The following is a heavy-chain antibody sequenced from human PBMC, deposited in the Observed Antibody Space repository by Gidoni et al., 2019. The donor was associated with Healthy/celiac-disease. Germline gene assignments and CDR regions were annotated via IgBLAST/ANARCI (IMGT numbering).Heavy chain of an antibody. J-gene: IGHJ4*02. CDR1: GYSISSGYY. CDR3: ARAGCSSTSCFDY. CDR2: IYHSGST. D-gene: IGHD2-2*01. V-gene: IGHV4-38-2*02. Sequence: QVQLQESGPGLVKPSETLSLTCTVSGYSISSGYYWGWIRQPPGKGLEWIGSIYHSGSTYYNPSLKSRVTISVDTSKNQFSLKLSSVTAADTAVYYCARAGCSSTSCFDYWGQGTLVTVSS.